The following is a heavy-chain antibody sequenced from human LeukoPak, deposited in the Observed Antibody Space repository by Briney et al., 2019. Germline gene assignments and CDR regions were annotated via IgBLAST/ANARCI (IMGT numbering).Heavy chain of an antibody. V-gene: IGHV3-30*18. CDR2: ISYDGSNK. CDR3: AKGRYCSSTSCEGNWFDP. CDR1: GFTFCSYG. D-gene: IGHD2-2*01. J-gene: IGHJ5*02. Sequence: GGSLRLSCAASGFTFCSYGMHWVRQAPGKGLEWVAVISYDGSNKYYADSVKGRFTISRDNSKNTLYLQMNSLRAEDTAVYYCAKGRYCSSTSCEGNWFDPWGQGTLVTVSS.